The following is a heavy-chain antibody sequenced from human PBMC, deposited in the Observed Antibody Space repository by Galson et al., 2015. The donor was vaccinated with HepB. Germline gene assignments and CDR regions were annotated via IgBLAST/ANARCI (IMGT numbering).Heavy chain of an antibody. CDR3: AVDTLVALMKSVDI. Sequence: SVKVSCKASGYTFTSYGISWVRQAPGQGLEWMGWISASNGFTNYAQKHQGRVTMTTDTSTSTAYMELRSLRPDDTAVYYCAVDTLVALMKSVDIWGQGTMVTVSS. CDR2: ISASNGFT. V-gene: IGHV1-18*01. D-gene: IGHD2-21*01. J-gene: IGHJ3*02. CDR1: GYTFTSYG.